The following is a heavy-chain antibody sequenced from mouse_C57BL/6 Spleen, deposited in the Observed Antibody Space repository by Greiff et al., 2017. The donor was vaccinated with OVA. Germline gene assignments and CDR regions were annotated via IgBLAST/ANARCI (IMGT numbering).Heavy chain of an antibody. Sequence: QVQLKQSGAELVRPGTSVKVSCKASGYAFTNYLIEWVKQRPGQGLEWIGVINPGSGGTNYNEKFKGKATLTADESSSTAYMQLSSLTSEDSAVYFCARSGSNYWYFDVWGTGTTVTVSS. CDR3: ARSGSNYWYFDV. D-gene: IGHD4-1*01. CDR2: INPGSGGT. J-gene: IGHJ1*03. CDR1: GYAFTNYL. V-gene: IGHV1-54*01.